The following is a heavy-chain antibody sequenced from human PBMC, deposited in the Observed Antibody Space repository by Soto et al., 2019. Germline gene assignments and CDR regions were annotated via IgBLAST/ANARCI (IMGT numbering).Heavy chain of an antibody. V-gene: IGHV4-59*08. CDR2: IYYSGST. Sequence: SETLSLTCTVSGGSISSYYWSWIRQPPGKGLEWIGYIYYSGSTNYNPSLKSRVTISVDTSKNQFSLKLSSVTAADTAVYYCARLKLGDYVFDYWGQGTLVTVSS. J-gene: IGHJ4*02. CDR3: ARLKLGDYVFDY. CDR1: GGSISSYY. D-gene: IGHD4-17*01.